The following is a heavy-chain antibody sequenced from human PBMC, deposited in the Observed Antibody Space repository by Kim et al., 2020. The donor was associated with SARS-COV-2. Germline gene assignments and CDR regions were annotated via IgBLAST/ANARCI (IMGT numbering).Heavy chain of an antibody. CDR3: ARDDPGDVWGSYRYTDYFDY. J-gene: IGHJ4*02. CDR1: GYTFTSYG. Sequence: ASVKVSCKASGYTFTSYGISWVRQAPGQGLEWMGWISAYNGNTNYAQKLQGRVTMTTDTSTSTAYMELRSLRSDDTAVYYCARDDPGDVWGSYRYTDYFDYWGQGTLVTVSS. CDR2: ISAYNGNT. V-gene: IGHV1-18*01. D-gene: IGHD3-16*02.